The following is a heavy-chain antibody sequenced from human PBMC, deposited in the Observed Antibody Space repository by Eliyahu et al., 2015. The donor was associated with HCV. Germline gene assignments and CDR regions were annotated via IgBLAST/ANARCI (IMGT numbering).Heavy chain of an antibody. J-gene: IGHJ6*02. CDR1: GFTFSTYX. D-gene: IGHD3-10*01. Sequence: QVQLVESGGGVVQPGRSLRLSCAASGFTFSTYXIHWVRQAPGKGLGWVAAISSDGRNIYYTDSVKGRFTISRDNSNNTLYVQMDSLREEDTAVYYCAKAYGQLAMFFYGXDVWGQGTTXTVSS. V-gene: IGHV3-30*18. CDR3: AKAYGQLAMFFYGXDV. CDR2: ISSDGRNI.